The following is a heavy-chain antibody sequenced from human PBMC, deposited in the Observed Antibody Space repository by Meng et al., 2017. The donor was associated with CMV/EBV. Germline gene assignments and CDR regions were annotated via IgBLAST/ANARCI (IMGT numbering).Heavy chain of an antibody. CDR1: GYTFIGHY. CDR2: INPNSSGT. Sequence: ASVKVSCKASGYTFIGHYLHWVRQAPGQRLEWMGWINPNSSGTYYAQKFQGRAIMTRDTSTRTAYMDLSRLRSNNTALYYCAREWRRRKYGGNHNVPDGFDIWGQGTMVTVSS. V-gene: IGHV1-2*02. J-gene: IGHJ3*02. D-gene: IGHD1-26*01. CDR3: AREWRRRKYGGNHNVPDGFDI.